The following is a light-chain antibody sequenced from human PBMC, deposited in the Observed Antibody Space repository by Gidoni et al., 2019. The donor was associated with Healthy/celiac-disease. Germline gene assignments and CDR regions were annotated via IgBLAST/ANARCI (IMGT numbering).Light chain of an antibody. V-gene: IGLV1-40*01. CDR3: QSYDSSLSGWGV. CDR2: GNS. J-gene: IGLJ3*02. Sequence: QSVLTQPPPVSGAPGQRVTISCTGSSPNIGAGYDVHWYQQLPGTAPKLLIYGNSNRPSGVPDRFSGSKSGTSASLAITGLQAEDEADYYCQSYDSSLSGWGVFGGGTKLTVL. CDR1: SPNIGAGYD.